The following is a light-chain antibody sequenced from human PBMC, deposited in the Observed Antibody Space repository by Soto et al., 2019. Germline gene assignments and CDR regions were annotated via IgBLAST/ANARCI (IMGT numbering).Light chain of an antibody. CDR3: SSYTNTGPHVI. CDR1: SSDIGGYNH. V-gene: IGLV2-14*03. Sequence: QAVVTQPASVSGSPGQSITISCTGASSDIGGYNHVSWYQQHPGKAPKLIIYNVSHRPSGVSTRFSGSKYGNTASLIIAGLQAEDEADYFCSSYTNTGPHVIFGGGTKLTVL. J-gene: IGLJ2*01. CDR2: NVS.